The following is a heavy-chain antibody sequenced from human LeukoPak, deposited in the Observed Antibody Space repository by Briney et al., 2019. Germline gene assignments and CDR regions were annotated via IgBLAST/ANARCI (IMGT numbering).Heavy chain of an antibody. CDR1: GFTVSSNY. CDR3: ARVDRDYGDYVSYFDY. D-gene: IGHD4-17*01. CDR2: LYSGGAA. Sequence: GGSLRLSCAASGFTVSSNYMSWVRQAPGKGLEWVSVLYSGGAAYYADSVKGRFTVSRDNSKNTLYLQMNSLRAEDTAVYYCARVDRDYGDYVSYFDYWGQGTLVTVSS. V-gene: IGHV3-53*05. J-gene: IGHJ4*02.